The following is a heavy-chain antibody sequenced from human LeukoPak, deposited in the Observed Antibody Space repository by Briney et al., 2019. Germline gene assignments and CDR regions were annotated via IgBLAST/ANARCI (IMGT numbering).Heavy chain of an antibody. CDR3: ARDPWGYYYDSSGYYSYWFDP. D-gene: IGHD3-22*01. CDR2: ISYDGSNK. CDR1: GFTVSRNY. Sequence: GGSLRLSCAASGFTVSRNYMTWVRQAPGKGLEWVAVISYDGSNKYYADSVKGRFTISRDNSKNTLYLQMNSLRAEDTAVYYCARDPWGYYYDSSGYYSYWFDPWGQGTLVTVSS. J-gene: IGHJ5*02. V-gene: IGHV3-30-3*01.